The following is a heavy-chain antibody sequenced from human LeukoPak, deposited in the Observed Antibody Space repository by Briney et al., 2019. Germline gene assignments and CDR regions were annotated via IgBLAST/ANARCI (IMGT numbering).Heavy chain of an antibody. CDR1: GGSISSYY. J-gene: IGHJ4*02. V-gene: IGHV4-59*01. CDR2: IYYSGST. D-gene: IGHD6-19*01. Sequence: SETLSLTCTVSGGSISSYYWSWIRQPPGKGLEWIGYIYYSGSTNYNPSLKSRVTISVDTSKNQFSLELSSVTAADTAVYYCAREYSSGWYSFGYWGQGTLATVSS. CDR3: AREYSSGWYSFGY.